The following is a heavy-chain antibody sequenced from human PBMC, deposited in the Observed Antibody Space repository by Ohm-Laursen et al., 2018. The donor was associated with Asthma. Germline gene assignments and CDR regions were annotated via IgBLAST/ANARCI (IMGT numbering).Heavy chain of an antibody. CDR2: IYWDDDK. J-gene: IGHJ4*02. D-gene: IGHD4-11*01. CDR1: GFSLSTSGVG. V-gene: IGHV2-5*02. Sequence: TQTLTLTRTFSGFSLSTSGVGVGWTRQPPGKALEWLALIYWDDDKRYSPSLKSRLTITKDTSKNQVVLTMTNMDPVDTATYYCARILGDYTNYYFDYWGQGTLVTVSS. CDR3: ARILGDYTNYYFDY.